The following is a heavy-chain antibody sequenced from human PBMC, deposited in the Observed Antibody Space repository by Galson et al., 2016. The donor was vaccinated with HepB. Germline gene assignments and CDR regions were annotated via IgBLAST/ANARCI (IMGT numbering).Heavy chain of an antibody. CDR1: GYSLTELS. CDR3: TAGPIVVVQAAIRRRYYYDGMGV. Sequence: SVKVSCKVSGYSLTELSMHWVRQAPGKGLEWMGGFDPEDGEKIYAQKFQGRVTMTEDPSTDTAYMDLSSLRSEDTAVYYCTAGPIVVVQAAIRRRYYYDGMGVWGQGTTVTVSS. V-gene: IGHV1-24*01. D-gene: IGHD2-2*01. J-gene: IGHJ6*02. CDR2: FDPEDGEK.